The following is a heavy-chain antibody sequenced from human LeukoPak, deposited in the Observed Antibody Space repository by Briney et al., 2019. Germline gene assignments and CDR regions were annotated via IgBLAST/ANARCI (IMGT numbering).Heavy chain of an antibody. J-gene: IGHJ4*02. CDR2: IYHSAST. CDR1: GYSISSGYY. CDR3: ARRGVVGATRRSPFDY. Sequence: SETLSLTCTVSGYSISSGYYWGWIRQSPGKGLEWIGSIYHSASTYYNPSLKSRVTISVDTSKNQFSLKLSSVTAADTAVYYCARRGVVGATRRSPFDYWGQGTLVTVSS. V-gene: IGHV4-38-2*02. D-gene: IGHD1-26*01.